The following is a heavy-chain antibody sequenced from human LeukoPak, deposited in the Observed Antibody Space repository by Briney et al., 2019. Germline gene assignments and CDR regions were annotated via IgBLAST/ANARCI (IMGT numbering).Heavy chain of an antibody. CDR3: ARGPIYPKSGDYPNYYFDY. D-gene: IGHD1-26*01. CDR1: GCTFTSYD. Sequence: ASVEVSCKASGCTFTSYDINWVRQATGQGLEWMGWMNPNSGVTGYAQKFQGRVSMTRDTSISTAYMELSSLRSEDTAVYFCARGPIYPKSGDYPNYYFDYWGQGTLVTVSS. J-gene: IGHJ4*02. V-gene: IGHV1-8*01. CDR2: MNPNSGVT.